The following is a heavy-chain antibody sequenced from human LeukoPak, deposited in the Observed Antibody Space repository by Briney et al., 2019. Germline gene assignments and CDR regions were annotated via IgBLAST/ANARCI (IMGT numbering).Heavy chain of an antibody. CDR3: ARSAYYGSGSYWDYYYYMDV. CDR2: TYYSGST. D-gene: IGHD3-10*01. CDR1: GVFISTSSYS. Sequence: SETLSLTCTVSGVFISTSSYSWGWIRQPPGRGLEWIGSTYYSGSTYYNPSLKSRVTISADTSKNEFSLKLSSVAAADTAVYFCARSAYYGSGSYWDYYYYMDVWGKGTTVTVSS. J-gene: IGHJ6*03. V-gene: IGHV4-39*01.